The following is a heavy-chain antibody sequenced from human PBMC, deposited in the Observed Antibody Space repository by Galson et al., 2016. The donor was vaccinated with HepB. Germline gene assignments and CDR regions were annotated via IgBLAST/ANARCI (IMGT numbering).Heavy chain of an antibody. Sequence: ASGFIFTTYAINWVRQAPGQGLEWMGWINTNTGNPTYAQGFTGRFVFSLDTSVSTAYLQISNLKAEDTAIYYCARSARGFYDISGYYAFWGQGTLVAVSS. CDR3: ARSARGFYDISGYYAF. D-gene: IGHD3-22*01. V-gene: IGHV7-4-1*02. CDR1: GFIFTTYA. J-gene: IGHJ1*01. CDR2: INTNTGNP.